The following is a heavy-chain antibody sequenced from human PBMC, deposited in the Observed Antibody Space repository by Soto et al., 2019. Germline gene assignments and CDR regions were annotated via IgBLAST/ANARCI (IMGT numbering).Heavy chain of an antibody. J-gene: IGHJ4*02. CDR1: DGSISNFY. CDR2: ISYSGNT. D-gene: IGHD3-3*01. CDR3: ARAPVGLDTISYFDY. Sequence: PSETLSLTCTVSDGSISNFYWSWIRQPPGKGLEWIGYISYSGNTNYNPSLKSRVSISVDTSKNQLSLNLTSVTAADTAVYFCARAPVGLDTISYFDYWGQGKLVTVSS. V-gene: IGHV4-59*01.